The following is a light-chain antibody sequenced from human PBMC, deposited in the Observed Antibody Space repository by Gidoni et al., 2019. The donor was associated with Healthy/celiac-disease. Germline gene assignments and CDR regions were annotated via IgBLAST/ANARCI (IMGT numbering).Light chain of an antibody. CDR2: AAS. CDR1: QSISSY. Sequence: DIQMTQSPSSLSASVGDRVTITCRASQSISSYLNWYQQKPGKAPKLLIYAASSLQSGVPSRLSGSGSGTDFTLTISSLQPEDFATYYCQQSYSTPVTFXQXTKVEIK. V-gene: IGKV1-39*01. J-gene: IGKJ1*01. CDR3: QQSYSTPVT.